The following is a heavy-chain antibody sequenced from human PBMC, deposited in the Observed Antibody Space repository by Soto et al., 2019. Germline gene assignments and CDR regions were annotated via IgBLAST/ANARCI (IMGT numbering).Heavy chain of an antibody. J-gene: IGHJ5*02. D-gene: IGHD2-2*01. Sequence: EVQLVESGGGLVKPGGSLRLSCAASGFTFSNAWMSWVRQAPGKGLEWVGRIKSKTDGGTTDYAAPVKGRFTISRDDSKHTLCLQMNSLKTEDAAVYYCATDRYCSATSCSRQKNWYDPWGQGTLVSVSS. CDR1: GFTFSNAW. CDR3: ATDRYCSATSCSRQKNWYDP. V-gene: IGHV3-15*01. CDR2: IKSKTDGGTT.